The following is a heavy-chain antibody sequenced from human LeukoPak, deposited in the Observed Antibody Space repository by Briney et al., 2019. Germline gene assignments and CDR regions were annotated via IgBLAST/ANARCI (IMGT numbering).Heavy chain of an antibody. J-gene: IGHJ4*02. CDR2: IYYSGST. V-gene: IGHV4-39*07. D-gene: IGHD6-19*01. CDR3: ARRYYSSGYYFDY. Sequence: QASETLSLTCTVSGGSISSSSYYWGWIRHPPGKGLEWFGSIYYSGSTYYNPSLKSRVTISVDTSKNQFSLKLSSVTAADTAVYYCARRYYSSGYYFDYWGQGTLVTVSS. CDR1: GGSISSSSYY.